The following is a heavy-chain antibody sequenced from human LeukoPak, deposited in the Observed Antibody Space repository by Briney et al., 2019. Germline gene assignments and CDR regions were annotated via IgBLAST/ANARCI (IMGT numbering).Heavy chain of an antibody. Sequence: PGGSPRLSCAASGFTFSDHYMDWVRQAPGKGLEWVGRTRNKANSYTTEYAASVKGRFTISRDDSKNSLYLQMNSLKTEDTAVYYCARSVAYCGGDCYRWDYWGQGTLVTVSS. CDR1: GFTFSDHY. V-gene: IGHV3-72*01. J-gene: IGHJ4*02. CDR3: ARSVAYCGGDCYRWDY. D-gene: IGHD2-21*02. CDR2: TRNKANSYTT.